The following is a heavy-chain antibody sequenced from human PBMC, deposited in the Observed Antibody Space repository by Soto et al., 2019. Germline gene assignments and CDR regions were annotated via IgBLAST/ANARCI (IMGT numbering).Heavy chain of an antibody. CDR2: ISDSGNTI. V-gene: IGHV3-11*01. CDR1: GFSFSGYY. D-gene: IGHD6-25*01. CDR3: ARGGSGWTRGGWLGP. Sequence: QVQLVQSGGGLGKPGGALTPLCSASGFSFSGYYMIWVRPAPGKGLEWLSYISDSGNTIYYADSVRARFTIFRDNAANSVYLQMTGLSDGDTAFYYCARGGSGWTRGGWLGPWGQGSLVTVSS. J-gene: IGHJ5*02.